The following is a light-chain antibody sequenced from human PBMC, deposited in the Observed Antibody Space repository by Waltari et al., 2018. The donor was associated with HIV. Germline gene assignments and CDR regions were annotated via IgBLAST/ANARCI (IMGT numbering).Light chain of an antibody. CDR2: EVS. V-gene: IGLV2-8*01. CDR1: RSDIGAYDF. Sequence: QSALTQPPSASGSLGQSVTIPCTGSRSDIGAYDFVSCVQQHPHSAPKLLLYEVSRRPSTVSDRFSGSRSGNTAFLTVAGLQPDDEATYFCSSYGDSLKILFGGGTNVTIL. J-gene: IGLJ3*02. CDR3: SSYGDSLKIL.